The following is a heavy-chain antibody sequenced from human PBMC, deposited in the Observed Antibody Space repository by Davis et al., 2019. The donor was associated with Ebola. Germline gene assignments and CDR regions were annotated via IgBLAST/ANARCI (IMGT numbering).Heavy chain of an antibody. J-gene: IGHJ6*04. CDR1: GFIFSDYY. V-gene: IGHV4-38-2*01. CDR2: IYYSGST. D-gene: IGHD2/OR15-2a*01. Sequence: ESLKISCAASGFIFSDYYMSWTRQPPGKGLEWIGSIYYSGSTYYNPSLKSRVTISVDTSKNQFSLKLSSVTAADTAVYYCARGVFRQGYYYYFYGMDVWGKGTTVTVSS. CDR3: ARGVFRQGYYYYFYGMDV.